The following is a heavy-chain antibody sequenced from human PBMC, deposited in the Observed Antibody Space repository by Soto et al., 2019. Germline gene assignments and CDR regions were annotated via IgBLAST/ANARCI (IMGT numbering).Heavy chain of an antibody. CDR1: GGSFSGYY. V-gene: IGHV4-34*01. Sequence: PSETLSLTCAVYGGSFSGYYWTWIRQPPGTGLEWIGEINHSGSTNYNPSLKSRVTISVDTSKNQFSLKLTSVTAADTAVYYCARGVGSGSYYNQYNWFDPWGQGTLVTVSS. D-gene: IGHD3-10*01. CDR2: INHSGST. J-gene: IGHJ5*02. CDR3: ARGVGSGSYYNQYNWFDP.